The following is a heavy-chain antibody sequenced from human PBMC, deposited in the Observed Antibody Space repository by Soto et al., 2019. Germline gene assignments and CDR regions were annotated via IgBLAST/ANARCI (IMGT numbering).Heavy chain of an antibody. D-gene: IGHD2-15*01. Sequence: GGSLRLSCAASGFTFSSYAMSWVRQAPGKGLEWVSAISGSGGSTYYADSVKGRFTISRDNSKNTLYLQMNSLRAEDTAVYYCAKEFSGGYCSGGSCLPSDLYWGQGTLVTVSS. CDR1: GFTFSSYA. V-gene: IGHV3-23*01. CDR2: ISGSGGST. J-gene: IGHJ4*02. CDR3: AKEFSGGYCSGGSCLPSDLY.